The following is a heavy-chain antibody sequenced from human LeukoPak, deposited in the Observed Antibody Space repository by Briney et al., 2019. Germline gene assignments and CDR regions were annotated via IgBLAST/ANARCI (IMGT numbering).Heavy chain of an antibody. CDR2: IYSGGST. V-gene: IGHV3-66*01. Sequence: GGCLRLSCAASGFTFSSYAVSWVRQAPGKGLEWVSVIYSGGSTYYADSVKGRFTISRDNSKNTLYLQMNSLRAEDTAVYYCARERWELLGYYYYGMDVWGQGTTVTVSS. J-gene: IGHJ6*02. D-gene: IGHD1-26*01. CDR1: GFTFSSYA. CDR3: ARERWELLGYYYYGMDV.